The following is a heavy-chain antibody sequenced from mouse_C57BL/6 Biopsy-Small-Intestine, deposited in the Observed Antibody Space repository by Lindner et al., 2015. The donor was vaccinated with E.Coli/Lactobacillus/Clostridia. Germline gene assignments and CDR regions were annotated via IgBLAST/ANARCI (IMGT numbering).Heavy chain of an antibody. CDR1: GYFADYY. J-gene: IGHJ2*01. CDR3: AREGGGPYPVNTPYFDS. V-gene: IGHV1-84*02. CDR2: IRPISAAT. Sequence: SVKVSCKTSGYFADYYFHWVRQAPGQGLEWMGWIRPISAATNHVQKFQGRVTMTSDTSTSTVYMELSRLTFDDTAVYYCAREGGGPYPVNTPYFDSWGQGTLVTVSS.